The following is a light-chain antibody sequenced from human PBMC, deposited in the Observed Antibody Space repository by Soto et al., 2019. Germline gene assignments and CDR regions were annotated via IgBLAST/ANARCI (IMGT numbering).Light chain of an antibody. J-gene: IGKJ1*01. CDR3: QQYNVYPWT. CDR2: RAS. CDR1: QSIGSW. Sequence: DIQMTQSPSTLSASVGDRVTITCRASQSIGSWLAWYQQKPGKAPKLLIYRASSLESEVPSRFSGSESGTEFTLIINSLQPDDSATYYCQQYNVYPWTFGQGTKVEIK. V-gene: IGKV1-5*03.